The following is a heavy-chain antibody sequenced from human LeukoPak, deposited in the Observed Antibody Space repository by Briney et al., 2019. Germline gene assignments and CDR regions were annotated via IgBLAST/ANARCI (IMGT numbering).Heavy chain of an antibody. D-gene: IGHD1-14*01. CDR2: IYHNGNI. Sequence: SETLSLTCTVSGDSISGSSYYWGWIRQPPGEGLEWSGSIYHNGNIYYNPSLKSRVSISVDTSKNQFSLKLSSVTVADTAVYYCARHDRRTGSHFDYWGQGTLVTVSS. CDR1: GDSISGSSYY. V-gene: IGHV4-39*01. CDR3: ARHDRRTGSHFDY. J-gene: IGHJ4*02.